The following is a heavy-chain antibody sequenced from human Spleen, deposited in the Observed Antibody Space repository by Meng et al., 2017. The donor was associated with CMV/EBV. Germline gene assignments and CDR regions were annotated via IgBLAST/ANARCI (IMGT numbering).Heavy chain of an antibody. J-gene: IGHJ6*02. CDR2: IYSGGTT. V-gene: IGHV3-66*01. CDR3: EKDMGRGYSYGPDLYYYYGMDV. Sequence: GDSLKISCAASGFTVSSKYMSWVRQAPGKGLEWVSVIYSGGTTYDADSVNGRFTISRDNSKNTLYLQMNSLRAEDTAVYYCEKDMGRGYSYGPDLYYYYGMDVWGQGTTVTVSS. D-gene: IGHD5-18*01. CDR1: GFTVSSKY.